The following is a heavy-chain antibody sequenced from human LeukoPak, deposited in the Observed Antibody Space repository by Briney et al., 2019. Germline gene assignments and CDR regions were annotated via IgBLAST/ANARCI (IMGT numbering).Heavy chain of an antibody. CDR1: GGSFSGYY. V-gene: IGHV4-4*08. J-gene: IGHJ4*02. D-gene: IGHD2-2*01. CDR3: ARRVPAASGGGFDY. CDR2: VNAVGST. Sequence: SETLSLTCAVYGGSFSGYYWSWIRQPPGKGLEWIGYVNAVGSTKYNPSLSSRLTISVDKSKNQFSLKLNSVTAADSAVYFCARRVPAASGGGFDYWGQGTLVAVSS.